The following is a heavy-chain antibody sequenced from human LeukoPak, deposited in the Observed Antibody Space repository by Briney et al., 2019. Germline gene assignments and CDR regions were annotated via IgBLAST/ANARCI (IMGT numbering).Heavy chain of an antibody. D-gene: IGHD3-9*01. CDR2: MNPNSGNT. Sequence: ASVKVSCKASGYTFTNYDIYWVRQATGQGLEWMGWMNPNSGNTGYAQKFQGRVTIIRDTPISTAYMELSSLRSEDTAVYYCARGDRDYDILTGYSKRWFDPWGQGTQVTVSS. J-gene: IGHJ5*02. V-gene: IGHV1-8*03. CDR1: GYTFTNYD. CDR3: ARGDRDYDILTGYSKRWFDP.